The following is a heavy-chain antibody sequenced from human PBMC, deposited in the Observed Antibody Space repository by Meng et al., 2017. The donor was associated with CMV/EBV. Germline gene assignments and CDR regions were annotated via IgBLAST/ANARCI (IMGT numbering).Heavy chain of an antibody. CDR3: ARARSNVYYYDSSGGRDALDI. V-gene: IGHV1-69*05. J-gene: IGHJ3*02. Sequence: SVKLSCKASGGTFSSYVINWVRQAPGQGLECMGGIIPTVGTANYAQKFQGRVTINTDESMNTVYMELSSLRSEDTAVYYCARARSNVYYYDSSGGRDALDIWGQGTMVTVSS. D-gene: IGHD3-22*01. CDR1: GGTFSSYV. CDR2: IIPTVGTA.